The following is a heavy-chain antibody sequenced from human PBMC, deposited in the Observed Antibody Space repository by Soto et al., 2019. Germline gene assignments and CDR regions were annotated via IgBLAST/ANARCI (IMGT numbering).Heavy chain of an antibody. CDR2: MSNSGDTI. Sequence: QVQLVESGGNLVKPGGSLRLSCAASGFTFSDYYMAWVRQAPGKGLEWLSDMSNSGDTIYYADSVKGRFTISRDNARNSLYLQMNNLRVEDSAVSYCARYVAALDYWGRGTLVTVSS. J-gene: IGHJ4*02. CDR3: ARYVAALDY. V-gene: IGHV3-11*01. D-gene: IGHD6-13*01. CDR1: GFTFSDYY.